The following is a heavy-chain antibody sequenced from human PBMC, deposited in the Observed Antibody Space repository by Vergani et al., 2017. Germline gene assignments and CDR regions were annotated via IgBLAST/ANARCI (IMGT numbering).Heavy chain of an antibody. J-gene: IGHJ4*02. V-gene: IGHV1-18*04. Sequence: QVQLVQSGAEVKKPGASVKVSCKASGYTFTSYGISWVRQAPGQGLEWMGWISDYKGNTNYAQKLQGRVTMTIDTSTSTAYMKLRRLRSDDTAVYYCARGRVSGSYSPANYWGQGTLVTVSS. CDR1: GYTFTSYG. CDR2: ISDYKGNT. D-gene: IGHD1-26*01. CDR3: ARGRVSGSYSPANY.